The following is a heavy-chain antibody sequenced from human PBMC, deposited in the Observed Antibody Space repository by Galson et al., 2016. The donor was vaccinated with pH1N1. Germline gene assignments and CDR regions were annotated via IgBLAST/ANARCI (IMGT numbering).Heavy chain of an antibody. D-gene: IGHD4-17*01. CDR2: TYLRSTWYH. J-gene: IGHJ4*02. V-gene: IGHV6-1*01. CDR1: GDSVLRDSAA. CDR3: VRDIYGDPLGE. Sequence: CAISGDSVLRDSAAWNWVRQSPSRGLEWLRRTYLRSTWYHDYAESMKSRIIINADTYKNQFSLQLNSVTPEDTAVYYYVRDIYGDPLGEWGQGTLVTVSS.